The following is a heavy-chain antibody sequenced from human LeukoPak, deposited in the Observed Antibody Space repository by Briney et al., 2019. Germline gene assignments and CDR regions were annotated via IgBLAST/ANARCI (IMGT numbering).Heavy chain of an antibody. CDR3: ARAGSHRNSGYDY. CDR1: GVTLSNYY. V-gene: IGHV3-48*04. D-gene: IGHD5-12*01. Sequence: GGSLRLSCAASGVTLSNYYMNWVRQAPGKGLEWVSYISSSGSTMYYADSVRGRFTISRDTATNSLYLQMNSLRVEDTAVYYCARAGSHRNSGYDYWGQGTLVTVSS. CDR2: ISSSGSTM. J-gene: IGHJ4*02.